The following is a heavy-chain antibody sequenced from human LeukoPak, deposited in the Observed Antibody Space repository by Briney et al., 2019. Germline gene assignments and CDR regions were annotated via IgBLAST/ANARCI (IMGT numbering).Heavy chain of an antibody. CDR1: GGSISSSSYY. J-gene: IGHJ6*03. D-gene: IGHD3-3*01. CDR2: IYYSGST. V-gene: IGHV4-39*07. Sequence: SETLSLTCTVSGGSISSSSYYWGWIRQPPGKGLEWIGSIYYSGSTYYNPSLKSRVTISVDTSKNQFSLKLSSVTAADTAVYYCARVPMYPYSYYDFWSGYYYYMDVWGKGTTVTVSS. CDR3: ARVPMYPYSYYDFWSGYYYYMDV.